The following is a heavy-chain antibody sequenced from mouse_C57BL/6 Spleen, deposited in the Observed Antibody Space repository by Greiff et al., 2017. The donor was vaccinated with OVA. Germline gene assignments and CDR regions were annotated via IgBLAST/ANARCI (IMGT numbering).Heavy chain of an antibody. CDR1: GYTFTSYW. Sequence: QVQLKQPGTELVKPGASVKLSCKASGYTFTSYWMHWVKQRPGQGLEWIGNINPSNGGTNYNEKFKSKATLTVDKSSSTAYMQLSSLTSEDSAVYYCARSLYGSSPWFAYWGQGTLVTVSA. CDR3: ARSLYGSSPWFAY. J-gene: IGHJ3*01. V-gene: IGHV1-53*01. CDR2: INPSNGGT. D-gene: IGHD1-1*01.